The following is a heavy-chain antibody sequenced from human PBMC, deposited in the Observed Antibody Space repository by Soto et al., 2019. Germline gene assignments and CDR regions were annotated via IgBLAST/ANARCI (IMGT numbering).Heavy chain of an antibody. CDR2: ISYDGSNK. Sequence: GGSLRLSCAASGFTFSSYGMHWVRQAPGKGLEWVAVISYDGSNKYYADSVKGRFTISRDNSKNTLYLQMNSLRAEDTAVYYCAKDLSGVPAAIDYWGQGTLVTVS. D-gene: IGHD2-2*02. CDR3: AKDLSGVPAAIDY. V-gene: IGHV3-30*18. J-gene: IGHJ4*02. CDR1: GFTFSSYG.